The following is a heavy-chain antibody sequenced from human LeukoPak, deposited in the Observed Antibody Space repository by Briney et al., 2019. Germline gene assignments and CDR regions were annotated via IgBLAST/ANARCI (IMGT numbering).Heavy chain of an antibody. Sequence: GASVKVSCKVSGYTLTELSMHWVRPAPGKGLEWMGGFDPEDGETIYAQKFQGRVTMTEDTSTDTAYMELSSLRSEDTAVYYCATAAAILTDAFDIWGQGTMVTVSS. D-gene: IGHD6-13*01. CDR1: GYTLTELS. J-gene: IGHJ3*02. V-gene: IGHV1-24*01. CDR3: ATAAAILTDAFDI. CDR2: FDPEDGET.